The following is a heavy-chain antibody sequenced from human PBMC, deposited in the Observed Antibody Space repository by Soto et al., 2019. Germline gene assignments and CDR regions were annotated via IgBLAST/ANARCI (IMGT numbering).Heavy chain of an antibody. J-gene: IGHJ6*02. CDR3: AREMDIVLVPAANHYCYGMDV. CDR1: GFTFSSYA. V-gene: IGHV3-30-3*01. D-gene: IGHD2-2*03. CDR2: ISYDGSNK. Sequence: QVQLVESGGGVVQPGRSLRLSCAASGFTFSSYAMHWVRQAPGKGLEWVAVISYDGSNKYYADSVKGRFTISRDNSKNTLYLQMNSLRAEDTDVYYCAREMDIVLVPAANHYCYGMDVWGQGTTVTVSS.